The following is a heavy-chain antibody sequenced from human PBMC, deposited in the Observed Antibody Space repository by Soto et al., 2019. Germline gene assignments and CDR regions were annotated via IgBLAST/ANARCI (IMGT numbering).Heavy chain of an antibody. D-gene: IGHD6-13*01. CDR2: ISAYNGNT. CDR3: ARSIDISRWRRGGYYFDT. J-gene: IGHJ4*02. Sequence: QVQLVQYGAEVKKPGASVKVSCKASGYTFTSYGISWVRQAPGQGLEWMGWISAYNGNTNYAQKLQGRVTITTDTTTSTAYMELRSLRSDDTAVYYCARSIDISRWRRGGYYFDTRRQGILVTVSS. CDR1: GYTFTSYG. V-gene: IGHV1-18*01.